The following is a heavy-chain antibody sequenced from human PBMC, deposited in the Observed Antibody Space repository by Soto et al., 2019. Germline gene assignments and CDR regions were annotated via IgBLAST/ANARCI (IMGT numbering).Heavy chain of an antibody. Sequence: QVQLQESGPGLVKPSQTLSLTRTVSGGSISSGGYYWSWIRQHPGKGLEWIGYIYYSGSTYYNPSLKSRVTISVDTSKNQFSLKLSSVTAADTAVYYCARDRGVVVATNWFDPWGQGTLVTVSS. CDR3: ARDRGVVVATNWFDP. J-gene: IGHJ5*02. CDR2: IYYSGST. CDR1: GGSISSGGYY. V-gene: IGHV4-31*03. D-gene: IGHD2-15*01.